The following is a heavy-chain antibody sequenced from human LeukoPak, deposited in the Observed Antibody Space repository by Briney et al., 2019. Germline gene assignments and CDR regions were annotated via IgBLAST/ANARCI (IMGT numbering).Heavy chain of an antibody. D-gene: IGHD2-21*02. J-gene: IGHJ4*02. V-gene: IGHV1-69*05. Sequence: SVKVSCKASVGTFSSYAISWVRQAPGQGLEWMGGITPIFGTANYAQKFQGRVTITTDESTSTAYMELSSLRSEDTAVYYCARRVNCGGDCYGDHFDYWGQGTLVTVSS. CDR2: ITPIFGTA. CDR1: VGTFSSYA. CDR3: ARRVNCGGDCYGDHFDY.